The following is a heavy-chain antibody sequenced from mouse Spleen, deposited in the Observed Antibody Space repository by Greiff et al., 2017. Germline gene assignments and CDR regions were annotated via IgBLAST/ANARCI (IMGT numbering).Heavy chain of an antibody. Sequence: QVQLKQPGAELVMPGASVKLSCKASGYTFTSYWMHWVKQRPGQGLEWIGEIDPSDSYTNYNQKFKGKATLTVDKSSSTAYMQLSSLTSEDSAVYYCARRNYGSPWFAYWGQGTLVTVSA. D-gene: IGHD1-1*01. CDR2: IDPSDSYT. CDR1: GYTFTSYW. CDR3: ARRNYGSPWFAY. J-gene: IGHJ3*01. V-gene: IGHV1-69*01.